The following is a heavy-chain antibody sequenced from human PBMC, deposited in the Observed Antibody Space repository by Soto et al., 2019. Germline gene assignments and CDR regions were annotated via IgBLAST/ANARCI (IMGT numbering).Heavy chain of an antibody. J-gene: IGHJ5*02. D-gene: IGHD1-1*01. CDR2: IIPIFGTA. CDR1: GGTFSSYA. Sequence: QVQLVQSGAEVKKPGSSVKVSCKASGGTFSSYAISWVRQAPGQGLEWMGGIIPIFGTANYAKKFQGRVTITADESTSTADMELSSLISGVRAVYYCAGSPSERVPWFDPWGQGTLVTVSS. V-gene: IGHV1-69*12. CDR3: AGSPSERVPWFDP.